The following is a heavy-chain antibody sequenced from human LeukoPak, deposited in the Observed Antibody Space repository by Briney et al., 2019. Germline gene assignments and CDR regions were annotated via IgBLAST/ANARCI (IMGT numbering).Heavy chain of an antibody. CDR1: GFTFSSYG. CDR2: IRYDGSNK. V-gene: IGHV3-30*02. J-gene: IGHJ4*02. Sequence: PGGSLRLSCAASGFTFSSYGMHWVRQAPGKGLEWVAFIRYDGSNKYYADSVKGRFTISRDNSKNTLYLQMNSLRAEDTAVYYCAKDDYGDQYNFDYWGQGTLVTVPS. CDR3: AKDDYGDQYNFDY. D-gene: IGHD4-17*01.